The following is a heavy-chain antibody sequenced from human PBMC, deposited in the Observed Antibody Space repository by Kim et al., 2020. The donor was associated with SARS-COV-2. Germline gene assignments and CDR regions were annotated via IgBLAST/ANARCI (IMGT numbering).Heavy chain of an antibody. CDR2: ISGSGGST. D-gene: IGHD3-16*02. J-gene: IGHJ6*01. V-gene: IGHV3-23*01. Sequence: GGSLRLSCAASGFTFSSYAMSWVRQAPGKGLEWVSGISGSGGSTYYADSVKGLFTISRDNSKNTLYLQVNSLRAEDTALYFCARAVIATSPYYSAMDVWG. CDR1: GFTFSSYA. CDR3: ARAVIATSPYYSAMDV.